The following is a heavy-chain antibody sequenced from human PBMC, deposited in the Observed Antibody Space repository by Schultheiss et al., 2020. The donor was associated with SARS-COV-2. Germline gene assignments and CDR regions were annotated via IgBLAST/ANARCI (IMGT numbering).Heavy chain of an antibody. CDR3: ARDLSSVYNWFDP. D-gene: IGHD3-16*02. V-gene: IGHV4-31*03. CDR2: IYYSGST. CDR1: GGSISSGGYY. J-gene: IGHJ5*02. Sequence: SETLSLTCTVSGGSISSGGYYWSWIRQHPGKGLEWIGYIYYSGSTYYNPSLKSRVTISVDTSKNQFPLKLSSVTAADTAVYYCARDLSSVYNWFDPWGQGTLVTVSS.